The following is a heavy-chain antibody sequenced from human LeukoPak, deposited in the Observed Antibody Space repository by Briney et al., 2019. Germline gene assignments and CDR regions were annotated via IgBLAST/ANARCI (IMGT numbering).Heavy chain of an antibody. CDR1: GGSISSYY. D-gene: IGHD3-16*02. Sequence: PSETLSLTCTVSGGSISSYYWSWIRQPPGKGLEWIGYIYYSGSTNYNPSLKSRVTISVDTSKNQFSLKLSSVTAADTAVYYCARGDYDYVWGSYRYVDYWGQGTLVTVSS. V-gene: IGHV4-59*12. CDR2: IYYSGST. J-gene: IGHJ4*02. CDR3: ARGDYDYVWGSYRYVDY.